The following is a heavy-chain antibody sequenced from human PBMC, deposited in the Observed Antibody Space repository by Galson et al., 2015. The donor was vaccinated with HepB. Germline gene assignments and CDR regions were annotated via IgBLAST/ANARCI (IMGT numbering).Heavy chain of an antibody. V-gene: IGHV4-59*01. CDR1: GGSISSYY. CDR2: IYYSGST. CDR3: ARATDDFWSGAPWGFDP. D-gene: IGHD3-3*01. Sequence: ETLSLTCTVSGGSISSYYWSWIRQPPGKGLEWIGYIYYSGSTNYNPSLKSRVTISVDTSKNQFSLKLSSVTAADTAVYYCARATDDFWSGAPWGFDPWGQGTLVTVSS. J-gene: IGHJ5*02.